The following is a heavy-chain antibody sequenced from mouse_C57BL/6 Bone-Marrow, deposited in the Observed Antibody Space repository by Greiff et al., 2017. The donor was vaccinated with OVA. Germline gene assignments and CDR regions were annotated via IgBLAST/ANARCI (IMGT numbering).Heavy chain of an antibody. V-gene: IGHV5-9-1*02. D-gene: IGHD1-1*01. CDR2: ISSGGDYI. CDR1: GFTFSSYA. Sequence: EVKLMESGEGLVKPGGSLKLSCAASGFTFSSYAMSWVRQTPEKRLEWVAYISSGGDYIYYADTVKGRFTISRDNARNTLYLQMSSLKSEDTAMYYCTRDYGNPFDYWGQGTTLTVSS. CDR3: TRDYGNPFDY. J-gene: IGHJ2*01.